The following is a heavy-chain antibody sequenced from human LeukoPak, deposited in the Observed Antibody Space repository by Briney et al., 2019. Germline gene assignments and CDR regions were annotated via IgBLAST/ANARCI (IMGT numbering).Heavy chain of an antibody. CDR1: GGSFNGYY. CDR3: ARPYERYYRTSWFDP. V-gene: IGHV4-34*01. Sequence: SETLSLTCAVYGGSFNGYYWSWIRQPPGKGLEWIGEINHSGSTNYNPSLKSRVTISVDTSKNQFSLKLSSVTAADTAVYYCARPYERYYRTSWFDPWGQGTLVTVSS. J-gene: IGHJ5*02. CDR2: INHSGST. D-gene: IGHD3-9*01.